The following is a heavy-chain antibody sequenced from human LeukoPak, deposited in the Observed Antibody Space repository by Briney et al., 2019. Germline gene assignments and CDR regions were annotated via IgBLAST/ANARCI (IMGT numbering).Heavy chain of an antibody. CDR1: GGSISSSSYY. CDR3: AREYSYGLFAFDI. D-gene: IGHD5-18*01. Sequence: SETLSLTCTVSGGSISSSSYYWGWIRQPPGKGLEWIGSIYYSGSTYYNPSLKSRVTISVDTSKNQFSLKLSSVTAADTAVYHCAREYSYGLFAFDIWGQGTMVTVSS. V-gene: IGHV4-39*07. CDR2: IYYSGST. J-gene: IGHJ3*02.